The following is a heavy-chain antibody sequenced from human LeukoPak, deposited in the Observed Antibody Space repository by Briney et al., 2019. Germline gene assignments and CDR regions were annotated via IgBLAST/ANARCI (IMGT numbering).Heavy chain of an antibody. J-gene: IGHJ4*02. V-gene: IGHV3-74*01. CDR3: ARGGATVVRLLVY. CDR2: IDTDGRTT. CDR1: GITFSAYW. D-gene: IGHD4-23*01. Sequence: PGGSLRLSCAASGITFSAYWMHWVRQAPGKGLEWVASIDTDGRTTAYVDSVKGRFTISRDNAKSTLYMQLNSLRDEDTAVYYCARGGATVVRLLVYWGQGTLVTVSS.